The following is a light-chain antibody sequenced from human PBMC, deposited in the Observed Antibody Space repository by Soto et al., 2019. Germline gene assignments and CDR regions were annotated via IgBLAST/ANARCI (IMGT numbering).Light chain of an antibody. CDR3: SSYAGSNNFVV. CDR1: SSDIGGYNY. Sequence: QSALTQPPSASGSPGQSVTISCTGTSSDIGGYNYVSWYQQHPGTAPKLMIYEVSQRPSGVPDRFSGSKSGNTASLTVSGLQAEDEADYYCSSYAGSNNFVVFGGGTKLT. V-gene: IGLV2-8*01. CDR2: EVS. J-gene: IGLJ2*01.